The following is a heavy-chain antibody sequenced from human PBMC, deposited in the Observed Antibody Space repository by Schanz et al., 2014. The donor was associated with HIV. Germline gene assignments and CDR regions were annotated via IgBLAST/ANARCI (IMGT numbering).Heavy chain of an antibody. CDR2: INSDGSST. Sequence: EVQLSESGGGSILSGGPLRLSCAASGFTFSSYWMHWVRQAPGKGLVWVSRINSDGSSTSYADSVKGRFTISRDNAKNTLYLQMNSLRAEDTAVYYCAKGGRDILSYYGMDVWGQGTTVTVSS. CDR1: GFTFSSYW. J-gene: IGHJ6*02. D-gene: IGHD2-15*01. CDR3: AKGGRDILSYYGMDV. V-gene: IGHV3-74*02.